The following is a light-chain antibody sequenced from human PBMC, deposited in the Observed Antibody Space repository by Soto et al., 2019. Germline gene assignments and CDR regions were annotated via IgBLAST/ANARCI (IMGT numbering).Light chain of an antibody. V-gene: IGLV3-10*01. CDR2: RDS. J-gene: IGLJ2*01. CDR3: YSTDSSGNPL. CDR1: NIGSKN. Sequence: SYELTQPLSVSVALGQTARITCGGNNIGSKNVHWYQQKPGQAPVLVIYRDSKRPSGIPERFSGSSSGTMATLTISGAQVEDEADYYCYSTDSSGNPLFGGGTKLTVL.